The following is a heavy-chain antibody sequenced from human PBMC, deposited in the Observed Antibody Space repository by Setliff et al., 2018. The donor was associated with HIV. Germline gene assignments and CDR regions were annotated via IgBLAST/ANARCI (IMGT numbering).Heavy chain of an antibody. D-gene: IGHD3-3*01. CDR3: ARETYYHTWGGFFYYMDV. Sequence: GGSLRLSCAASGFTFRNYGMHWVRQAPGKGLQYVSAISSDGETTYYADSVKGRFTISRDNSKNTLYLQMGSLRPEDMAVYYCARETYYHTWGGFFYYMDVWGKGTTVTVSS. CDR1: GFTFRNYG. CDR2: ISSDGETT. J-gene: IGHJ6*03. V-gene: IGHV3-64*02.